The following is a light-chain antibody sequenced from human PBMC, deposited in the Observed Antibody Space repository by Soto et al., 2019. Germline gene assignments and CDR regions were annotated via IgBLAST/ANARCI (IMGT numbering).Light chain of an antibody. Sequence: QSVLTQSSSASASLGSSVKLTCTLSSRHSTYIIAWHQQQPGKAPRYLMRVERSGSYSKGSAIPDRFSGSSSGADRYLTISNLQSEDEADYYCETWDSSTHKVFGGGTKLTVL. V-gene: IGLV4-60*03. CDR3: ETWDSSTHKV. CDR2: VERSGSY. CDR1: SRHSTYI. J-gene: IGLJ2*01.